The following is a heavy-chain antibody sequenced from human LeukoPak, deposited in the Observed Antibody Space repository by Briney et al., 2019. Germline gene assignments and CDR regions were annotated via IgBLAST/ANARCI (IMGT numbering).Heavy chain of an antibody. CDR1: GFTFSIYW. D-gene: IGHD3-10*02. V-gene: IGHV3-7*01. CDR3: ARGLIRFGELLYPSDY. CDR2: INQDGSEK. J-gene: IGHJ4*02. Sequence: GGSLRLSCAASGFTFSIYWMNWVRQAAGKGLEWVANINQDGSEKSYVDSVKGRFTISRDNAKNSLYLQMNSLRAEDTAVYYCARGLIRFGELLYPSDYWGQGTLVTVSS.